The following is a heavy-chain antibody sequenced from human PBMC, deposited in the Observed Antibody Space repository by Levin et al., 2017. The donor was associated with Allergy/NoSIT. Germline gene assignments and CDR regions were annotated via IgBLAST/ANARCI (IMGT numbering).Heavy chain of an antibody. J-gene: IGHJ6*03. CDR1: GGSISSGASY. Sequence: SETLSLTCTVSGGSISSGASYWSWIRQPPGKGLEWIGYIYYTGSTYYSPSLRSRVYISVDTSKNQFSLNLSSMTAADTAIYYCARGDYYFYYYMDVWGKGSTVTVSS. CDR3: ARGDYYFYYYMDV. CDR2: IYYTGST. V-gene: IGHV4-31*03.